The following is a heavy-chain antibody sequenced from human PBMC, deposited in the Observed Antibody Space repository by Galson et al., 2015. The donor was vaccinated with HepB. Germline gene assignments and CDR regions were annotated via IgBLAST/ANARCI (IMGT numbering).Heavy chain of an antibody. J-gene: IGHJ4*02. CDR2: TYYRSKFYN. CDR1: GDSVSNNGVA. CDR3: ARVRQLGQGFHF. V-gene: IGHV6-1*01. D-gene: IGHD3-10*01. Sequence: CAISGDSVSNNGVAWNWISQSPSRGLEWLGRTYYRSKFYNDYAESVKSRITINPDTSRNQVSLQLNSVTPEDTAVYYCARVRQLGQGFHFWGQGTLVTVSS.